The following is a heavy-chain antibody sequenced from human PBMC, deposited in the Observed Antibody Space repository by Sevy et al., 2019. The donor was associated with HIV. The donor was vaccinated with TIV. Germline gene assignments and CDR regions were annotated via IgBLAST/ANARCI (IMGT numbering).Heavy chain of an antibody. Sequence: GGSLRLSCAASGFSFTSHYINWIRQAPGKGLEWISYISTSGGAVYYADSVKGRFTISRDNGKNTVDLQMNTLRDEDTAVYYCARDSRGYDFWSGYYTYFDYWGQGTLVTVSS. CDR2: ISTSGGAV. V-gene: IGHV3-11*01. CDR3: ARDSRGYDFWSGYYTYFDY. D-gene: IGHD3-3*01. CDR1: GFSFTSHY. J-gene: IGHJ4*02.